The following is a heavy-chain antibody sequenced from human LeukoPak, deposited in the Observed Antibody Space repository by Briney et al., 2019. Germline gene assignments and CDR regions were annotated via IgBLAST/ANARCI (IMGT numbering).Heavy chain of an antibody. CDR3: ARARSSGLYYYYYYMDV. CDR1: NYTFTSYG. CDR2: IIPIFGTA. Sequence: SVKVSCKASNYTFTSYGISWVRQAPGQGLEWMGGIIPIFGTANYAQKFQGRVTITADESTSTAYMELSSLRSEDTAVYYCARARSSGLYYYYYYMDVWGKGTTVTVSS. D-gene: IGHD6-19*01. V-gene: IGHV1-69*13. J-gene: IGHJ6*03.